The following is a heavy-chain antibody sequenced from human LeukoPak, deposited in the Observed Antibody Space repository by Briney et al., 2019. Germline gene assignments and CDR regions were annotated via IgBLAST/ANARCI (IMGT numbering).Heavy chain of an antibody. D-gene: IGHD3-3*01. CDR1: VSPFSSYA. Sequence: LGGPLSSSSAASVSPFSSYAMSGPRQPPGRGLEWSSVIGGGGGTTYYADSVKGRFTISRDNSKNTLYLQMNSLRAEDTAVYYCAKDGKAYYDFWSGYYLSWFDPWGQGTLVTVSS. J-gene: IGHJ5*02. CDR3: AKDGKAYYDFWSGYYLSWFDP. CDR2: IGGGGGTT. V-gene: IGHV3-23*01.